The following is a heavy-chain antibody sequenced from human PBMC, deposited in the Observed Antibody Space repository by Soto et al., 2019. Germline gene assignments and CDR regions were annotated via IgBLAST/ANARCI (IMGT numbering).Heavy chain of an antibody. Sequence: ASVKVSCKAPRDTFTSYYINWVRQAPGQGLEWMGVINPHGGSTAYAQKFKGRVTLTRDTSASTVYMEVSSLTSEDTAMYYCARSSGGKVGIIIEGTNWLAPWGQGTMVTVAS. CDR2: INPHGGST. V-gene: IGHV1-46*01. J-gene: IGHJ5*02. CDR3: ARSSGGKVGIIIEGTNWLAP. D-gene: IGHD1-26*01. CDR1: RDTFTSYY.